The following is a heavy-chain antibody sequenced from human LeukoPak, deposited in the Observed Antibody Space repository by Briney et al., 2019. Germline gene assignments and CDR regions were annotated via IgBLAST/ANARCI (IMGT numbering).Heavy chain of an antibody. CDR3: ARVPAVISALWDY. CDR1: GYIFTSYA. Sequence: GASVKVSCTASGYIFTSYAMHWVRQAPGQRLEWMGWINAGNGNTKYSQKFQGRLAITRDTSASTAYMELSSLRSEDTAVYYCARVPAVISALWDYWGQGTLVTVS. D-gene: IGHD2-21*01. CDR2: INAGNGNT. V-gene: IGHV1-3*01. J-gene: IGHJ4*02.